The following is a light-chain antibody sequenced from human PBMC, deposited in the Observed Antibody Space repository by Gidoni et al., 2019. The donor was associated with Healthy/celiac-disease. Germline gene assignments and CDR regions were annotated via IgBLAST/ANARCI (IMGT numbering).Light chain of an antibody. Sequence: EIVMTQSPLSLPVTPGEPASIPCRSSQSLLHSNGYNYLDWYLQKPGQSPQLLIYLGSNRASGVPDRFSGSGSGTDFTLKISRVEAEDVGVYYCMQALQTPAFXPXTKVDIK. J-gene: IGKJ3*01. CDR3: MQALQTPA. V-gene: IGKV2-28*01. CDR1: QSLLHSNGYNY. CDR2: LGS.